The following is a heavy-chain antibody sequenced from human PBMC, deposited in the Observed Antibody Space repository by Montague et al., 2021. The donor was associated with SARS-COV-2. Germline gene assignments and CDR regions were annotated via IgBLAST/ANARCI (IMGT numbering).Heavy chain of an antibody. V-gene: IGHV4-34*01. CDR1: GASSSNYY. D-gene: IGHD5-12*01. CDR2: INQSGYT. CDR3: ASAPRYSFGFLAY. J-gene: IGHJ4*02. Sequence: SETLSLTCAVYGASSSNYYWSWIRQSPGKGLEWVGEINQSGYTDXXPSLESRLTISLDSSKKQFSLKMTSVTAADTAIYYCASAPRYSFGFLAYWGQGTLVSVSS.